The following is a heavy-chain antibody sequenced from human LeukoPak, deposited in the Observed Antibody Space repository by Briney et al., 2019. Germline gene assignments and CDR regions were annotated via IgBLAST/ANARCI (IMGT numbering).Heavy chain of an antibody. CDR3: SRDNLVVVVAEPINYYYYMDV. CDR1: GGTLISNV. V-gene: IGHV1-69*13. Sequence: SVKVSCKASGGTLISNVFSWVRQTPGQELEWMVRIIPSYGSKNYAQRFQGRVTITADAYTRRSYIELSSLRYDDTAVYYCSRDNLVVVVAEPINYYYYMDVWGEGTTVIVSS. D-gene: IGHD2-21*01. J-gene: IGHJ6*03. CDR2: IIPSYGSK.